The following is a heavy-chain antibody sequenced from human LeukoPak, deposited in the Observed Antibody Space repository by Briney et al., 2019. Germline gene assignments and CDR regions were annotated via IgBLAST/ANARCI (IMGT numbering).Heavy chain of an antibody. CDR1: GGSISSYY. V-gene: IGHV4-59*01. Sequence: SETLSLTCTVSGGSISSYYWSWIRQPPGKGLEWIGYIYYSGSTNYNPSLKSRVTISVDTSKNQFSLKLSSVTAADTAVYYCARLSKGYWGQGTLVTVSS. J-gene: IGHJ4*02. CDR3: ARLSKGY. CDR2: IYYSGST.